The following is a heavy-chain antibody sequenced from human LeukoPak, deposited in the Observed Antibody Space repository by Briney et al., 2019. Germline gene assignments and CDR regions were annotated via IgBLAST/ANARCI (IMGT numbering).Heavy chain of an antibody. CDR3: ARDPKSGDY. CDR2: TIPILGIA. D-gene: IGHD1-1*01. J-gene: IGHJ4*02. V-gene: IGHV1-69*04. Sequence: ASVKVSCKASGGTFSSYAISWVRQAPGQGLEWMGRTIPILGIANYAQKFQGRVTITADKSTSTAYMELSSLRSEDTAVYYCARDPKSGDYWGQGTLVTVSS. CDR1: GGTFSSYA.